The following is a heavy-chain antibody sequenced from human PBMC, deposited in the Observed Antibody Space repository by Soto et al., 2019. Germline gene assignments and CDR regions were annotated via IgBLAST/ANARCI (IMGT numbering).Heavy chain of an antibody. V-gene: IGHV3-66*01. D-gene: IGHD3-16*01. CDR1: GFTVSNNY. Sequence: GGSLSLSCAASGFTVSNNYMSWVRQAPGKGLEWVSLIYSGGSTYYADSVKGSFTISRDSSKNTLYLQMNSLRAEDTAMYYCAAYSHKGYWGQGTLVTVSS. CDR2: IYSGGST. J-gene: IGHJ4*02. CDR3: AAYSHKGY.